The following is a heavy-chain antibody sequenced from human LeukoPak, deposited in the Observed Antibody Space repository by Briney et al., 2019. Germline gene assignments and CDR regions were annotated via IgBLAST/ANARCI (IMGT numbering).Heavy chain of an antibody. V-gene: IGHV2-26*01. Sequence: SGPTLVNPTETLTLTCTVSGFSRSNARMGVSWIRQPPVKALEWLAHIFSNDEKSYSTSLKSRLTISKDTSKSQVVLTMTNMDPVDTATYYCARIGYYYYGMAVWGQGTTVSVSS. J-gene: IGHJ6*02. CDR2: IFSNDEK. CDR3: ARIGYYYYGMAV. CDR1: GFSRSNARMG.